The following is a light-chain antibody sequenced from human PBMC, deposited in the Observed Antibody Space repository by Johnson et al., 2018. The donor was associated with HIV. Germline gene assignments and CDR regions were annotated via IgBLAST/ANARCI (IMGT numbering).Light chain of an antibody. J-gene: IGLJ1*01. CDR3: GTWDNNLTTGGV. CDR2: DNN. CDR1: SSNIGNNY. Sequence: QSVLTQSPSVSAAPGQKVTISCSGSSSNIGNNYVSWYQQLPGTAPKLLIYDNNKRPSGIPDRFSGSKSGTSATLGITGLQTGDEADYYCGTWDNNLTTGGVLGPGTKVTVL. V-gene: IGLV1-51*01.